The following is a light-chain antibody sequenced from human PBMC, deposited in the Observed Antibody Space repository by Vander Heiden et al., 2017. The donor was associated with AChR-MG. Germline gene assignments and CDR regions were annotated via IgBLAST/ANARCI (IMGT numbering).Light chain of an antibody. CDR1: SSDVGGYNY. J-gene: IGLJ3*02. V-gene: IGLV2-11*01. Sequence: QSALTQLLSVSGSPGQPVTISCTCTSSDVGGYNYVSWYQQHPGKAPKLMIYDVSKRPSGVPDRFSGYKSGNTASLTISGLQAEDEADYYCCSYAGSYTFWVFGGGTKLTVL. CDR3: CSYAGSYTFWV. CDR2: DVS.